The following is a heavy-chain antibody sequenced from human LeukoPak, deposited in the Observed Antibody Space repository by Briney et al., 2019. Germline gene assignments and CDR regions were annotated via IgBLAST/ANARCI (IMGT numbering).Heavy chain of an antibody. V-gene: IGHV3-30*04. D-gene: IGHD3-10*01. CDR3: ARAYGSGSYYN. Sequence: GGSLRLSCVASGFTFSSYAMHWVRQAPGKGLEWVAVISYDGSNKYYADSVKGRFTISRDNSKNTLYLQMNSLRAEDTAVYYCARAYGSGSYYNWGQGTLVTVSS. CDR2: ISYDGSNK. J-gene: IGHJ4*02. CDR1: GFTFSSYA.